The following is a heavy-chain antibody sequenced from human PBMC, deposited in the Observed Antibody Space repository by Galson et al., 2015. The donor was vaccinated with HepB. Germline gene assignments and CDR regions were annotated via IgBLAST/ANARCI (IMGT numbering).Heavy chain of an antibody. D-gene: IGHD3-10*01. V-gene: IGHV3-9*01. J-gene: IGHJ6*02. CDR1: GFTFEDYA. CDR2: ISWNRDFK. Sequence: SLRLSCAASGFTFEDYAMHWVRQVPGKGLEWVSGISWNRDFKGYADSVRGRFTISRDNAKYSLYLQMNSLRAEDTALYYCAQDLTYYYGSGSYFVGMDVWGQGTTVTVSS. CDR3: AQDLTYYYGSGSYFVGMDV.